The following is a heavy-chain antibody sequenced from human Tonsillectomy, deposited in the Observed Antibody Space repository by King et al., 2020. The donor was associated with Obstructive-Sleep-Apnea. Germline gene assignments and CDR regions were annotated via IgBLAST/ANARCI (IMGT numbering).Heavy chain of an antibody. V-gene: IGHV3-9*01. CDR3: AKGLGPTLWAEYFQH. Sequence: DVQLVESGGGLVQPGRSLRLSCAASGFTFDDYAMHWVRQAPGKGLEWVSSISWNSGSIGYADSVKGRFTISRDNARNSLYLQMNSLRAEDTDLYYCAKGLGPTLWAEYFQHWGQGTLVTVSS. CDR1: GFTFDDYA. CDR2: ISWNSGSI. D-gene: IGHD1-26*01. J-gene: IGHJ1*01.